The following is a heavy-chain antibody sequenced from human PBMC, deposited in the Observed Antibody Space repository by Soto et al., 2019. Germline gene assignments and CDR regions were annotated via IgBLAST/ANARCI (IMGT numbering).Heavy chain of an antibody. D-gene: IGHD1-26*01. J-gene: IGHJ3*02. CDR3: ARFGWDDAFDI. CDR2: IYYSGST. CDR1: GGSISSYY. Sequence: SETLSLTCTVSGGSISSYYWSWIRQPPGKGLEWIGYIYYSGSTNYNPSLKSRVTISVDTSKNQFSLKLSSVTAADTAVYYCARFGWDDAFDIWGQGTMVTVSS. V-gene: IGHV4-59*01.